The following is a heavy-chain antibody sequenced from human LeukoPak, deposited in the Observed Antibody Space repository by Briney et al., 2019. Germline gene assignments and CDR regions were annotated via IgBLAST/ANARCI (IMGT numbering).Heavy chain of an antibody. CDR2: ISGSGGST. D-gene: IGHD3-10*01. J-gene: IGHJ4*02. Sequence: GGSLRLSCAASGFTFSSYAMSWVRQAPGKGLEWVSAISGSGGSTYYADSVKGRFTISRDNSKNTLYLQMNSLRAEDTAVYYCAHLVESGSGYYCFDYWGQGTLVTVSS. CDR3: AHLVESGSGYYCFDY. V-gene: IGHV3-23*01. CDR1: GFTFSSYA.